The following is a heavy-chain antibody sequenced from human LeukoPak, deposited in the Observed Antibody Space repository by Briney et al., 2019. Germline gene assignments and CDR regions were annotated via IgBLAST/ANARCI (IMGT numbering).Heavy chain of an antibody. V-gene: IGHV4-61*01. CDR2: IYYSGST. Sequence: SETLSLTCTVSGGSVSSGSYYWSWIRQPPGKGLEWIGYIYYSGSTNYNPSLKSRVTISVDTSENQFSLKLSSVTAADTAVYYCARGSNWGGFDYWGQGTLVTVSS. D-gene: IGHD7-27*01. J-gene: IGHJ4*02. CDR3: ARGSNWGGFDY. CDR1: GGSVSSGSYY.